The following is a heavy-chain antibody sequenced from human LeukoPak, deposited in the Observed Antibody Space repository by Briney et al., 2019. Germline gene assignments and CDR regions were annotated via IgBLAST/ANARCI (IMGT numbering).Heavy chain of an antibody. Sequence: GGSLRLSCAASGFTFCSYWMHWVRQAPGKGLVWVSRINSDGSSTSYADSVKGRFTISRDNAKNTLYLQINSLRAEDTAVYYCARESSSWYETIDYWGQGTLVSVSS. CDR3: ARESSSWYETIDY. V-gene: IGHV3-74*01. CDR1: GFTFCSYW. D-gene: IGHD6-13*01. J-gene: IGHJ4*02. CDR2: INSDGSST.